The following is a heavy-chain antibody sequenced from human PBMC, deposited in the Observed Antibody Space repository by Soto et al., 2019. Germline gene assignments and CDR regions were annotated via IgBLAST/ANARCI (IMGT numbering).Heavy chain of an antibody. J-gene: IGHJ6*02. D-gene: IGHD2-2*01. CDR2: IIPISETT. V-gene: IGHV1-69*01. CDR3: ARSQGSSTSLEIYYYYYYGMDV. Sequence: QVQLVQSGAEVKKPGSSVKVSCKASGGTFSSYAISWVRQAPGQGLEWRGGIIPISETTNYAQKFHGRVTITADESKSTAYMELSSLRSEDTAVYYCARSQGSSTSLEIYYYYYYGMDVWGQGTTVTVSS. CDR1: GGTFSSYA.